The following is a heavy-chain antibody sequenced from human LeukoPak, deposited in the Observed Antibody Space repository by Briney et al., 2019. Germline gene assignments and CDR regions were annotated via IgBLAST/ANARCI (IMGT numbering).Heavy chain of an antibody. CDR2: VYYSGST. V-gene: IGHV4-61*01. D-gene: IGHD3-10*01. J-gene: IGHJ4*02. CDR3: ARDARYGSGSYADY. Sequence: PSETLSLTCTVSGGSISNANYYWSWIRQHPGKGLEWIGYVYYSGSTNYNPSLKSRVTISVDTSKNQFSLKLSSVTAADTAVYYCARDARYGSGSYADYWGQGTLVTVSS. CDR1: GGSISNANYY.